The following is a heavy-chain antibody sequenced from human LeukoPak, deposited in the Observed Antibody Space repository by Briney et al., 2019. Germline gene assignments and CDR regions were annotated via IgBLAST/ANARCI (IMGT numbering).Heavy chain of an antibody. CDR3: ARGYYYDSSGYYLGY. CDR1: GGSFSGYY. CDR2: INHSGST. Sequence: SSETLSLTCAVYGGSFSGYYWTWIRQPPGKGLEWIGEINHSGSTNYNPSLKSRVTIFVDTSKSQFSLKLNSVTAADTAVYYCARGYYYDSSGYYLGYWGQGNLVTVSS. V-gene: IGHV4-34*01. J-gene: IGHJ4*02. D-gene: IGHD3-22*01.